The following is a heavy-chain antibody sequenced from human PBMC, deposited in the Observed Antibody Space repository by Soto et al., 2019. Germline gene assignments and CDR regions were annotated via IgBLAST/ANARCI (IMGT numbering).Heavy chain of an antibody. CDR3: AKATTNGGWFNPFDY. J-gene: IGHJ4*02. CDR1: GFSFVNYA. CDR2: LSGSGTST. D-gene: IGHD6-19*01. V-gene: IGHV3-23*01. Sequence: PGGSPRLSCAASGFSFVNYAMNWVRQAPGKGLEWVSGLSGSGTSTYYADSVKGRFTISRDNSRDTLFLQMNSLTADDTAVYYCAKATTNGGWFNPFDYWGQGALVTVSS.